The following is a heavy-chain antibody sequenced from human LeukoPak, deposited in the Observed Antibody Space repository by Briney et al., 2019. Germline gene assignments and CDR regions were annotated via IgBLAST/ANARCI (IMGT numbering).Heavy chain of an antibody. CDR1: GFSFSDFY. J-gene: IGHJ4*02. CDR2: ISGTGTSI. D-gene: IGHD3-10*01. V-gene: IGHV3-11*01. CDR3: AKDRDLLLWFGEY. Sequence: GGSLRLSCAASGFSFSDFYMTWIRQAPGQGLEWVFYISGTGTSIYYADSVRGRFTMSRDNAKNSLYLQMNSLRAEDTAVYYCAKDRDLLLWFGEYWGQGTLVTVSS.